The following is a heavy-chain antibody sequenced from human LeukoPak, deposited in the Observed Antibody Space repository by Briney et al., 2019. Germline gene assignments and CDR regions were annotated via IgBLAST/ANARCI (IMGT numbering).Heavy chain of an antibody. CDR1: GFTFSSYA. J-gene: IGHJ4*02. CDR2: ISGSGGST. CDR3: AGEYSGYDFNPFDY. D-gene: IGHD5-12*01. V-gene: IGHV3-23*01. Sequence: PGGSLRLSCAASGFTFSSYAMSWVRQAPGKGLEWVSAISGSGGSTYYADSVKGRFTISRDNAKNSLYLQMNSLRAEDTAVYYCAGEYSGYDFNPFDYWGQGTLVTVSS.